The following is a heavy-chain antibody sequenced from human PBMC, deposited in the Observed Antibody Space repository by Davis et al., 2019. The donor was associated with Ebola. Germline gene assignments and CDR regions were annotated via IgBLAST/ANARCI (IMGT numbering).Heavy chain of an antibody. CDR1: GFTFSSYD. CDR3: ARDSAHYYDSSAKGSFDY. J-gene: IGHJ4*02. Sequence: GGSLRLSCAASGFTFSSYDMHWVRQATGKGLEWVSAIGTAGDTYYPGSVKGRFTISRDNAKNSLYLQMNSLRAEDTALYYCARDSAHYYDSSAKGSFDYWGQGTLVTVSS. D-gene: IGHD3-22*01. CDR2: IGTAGDT. V-gene: IGHV3-13*01.